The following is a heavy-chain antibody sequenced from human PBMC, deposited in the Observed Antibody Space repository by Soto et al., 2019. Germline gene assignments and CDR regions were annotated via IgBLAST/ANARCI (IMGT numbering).Heavy chain of an antibody. CDR2: IYYRGST. D-gene: IGHD5-18*01. CDR3: AMIPVDTSMIYWFDP. V-gene: IGHV4-61*01. CDR1: GDSVTSGNYY. J-gene: IGHJ5*01. Sequence: PPETLSLTCTVSGDSVTSGNYYWTWIRQPPGQGLEWVGHIYYRGSTNYSPSPKRRVTISLHAPNHQFSLKVTSVTAEDPAVYYCAMIPVDTSMIYWFDPWCQGTLVTVSS.